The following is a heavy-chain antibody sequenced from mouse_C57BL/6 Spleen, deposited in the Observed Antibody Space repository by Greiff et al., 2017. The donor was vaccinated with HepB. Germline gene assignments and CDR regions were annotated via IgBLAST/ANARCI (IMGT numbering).Heavy chain of an antibody. CDR1: GYSITSGYY. D-gene: IGHD2-4*01. J-gene: IGHJ4*01. CDR2: ISYDGSN. Sequence: VQLQQSGPGLVKPSQSLSLTCSVTGYSITSGYYWNWIRQFPGNKLEWMGYISYDGSNNYNPSLKNRISITRDTSKNQFFLKLNSVTTEDTATYYCASLYYDYLYYAMDYWGQGTSVTVSS. CDR3: ASLYYDYLYYAMDY. V-gene: IGHV3-6*01.